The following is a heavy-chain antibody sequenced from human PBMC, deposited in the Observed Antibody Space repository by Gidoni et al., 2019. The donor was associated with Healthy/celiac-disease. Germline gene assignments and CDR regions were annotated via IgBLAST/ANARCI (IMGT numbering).Heavy chain of an antibody. Sequence: QVQLQQWGSALLNPAETLSLTCAVHGGSFSGYYWSWIRQPPGKGLDWIGEINHRGSTNYNPSLKSRVTISVDTSKNQFSLNLSSVTAADTAVYYCARARSSSWYFYYGMDVWGQGTTVTVSS. CDR2: INHRGST. CDR1: GGSFSGYY. J-gene: IGHJ6*02. D-gene: IGHD6-13*01. V-gene: IGHV4-34*01. CDR3: ARARSSSWYFYYGMDV.